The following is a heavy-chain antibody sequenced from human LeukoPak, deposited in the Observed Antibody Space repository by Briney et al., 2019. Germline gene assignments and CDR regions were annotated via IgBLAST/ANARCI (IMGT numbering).Heavy chain of an antibody. CDR1: GYSFTSYW. D-gene: IGHD4-17*01. Sequence: GESLKISCKGSGYSFTSYWISWVRQMPGKGLEWMGRIDPSDSYTNYSPSFQGHVTISADKSISTAYLQWSSLKASDTAMYYCATSMGPTEWFDPWGQGTLVTVSS. CDR3: ATSMGPTEWFDP. CDR2: IDPSDSYT. J-gene: IGHJ5*02. V-gene: IGHV5-10-1*01.